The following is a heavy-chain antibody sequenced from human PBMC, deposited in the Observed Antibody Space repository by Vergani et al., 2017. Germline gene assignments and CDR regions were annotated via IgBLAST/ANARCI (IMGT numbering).Heavy chain of an antibody. V-gene: IGHV4-34*01. Sequence: QVQLQQWGAGLLKPSETLSLTCAVYGGSFSGYYWSWIRHPPGKGLEWIGEINHSGSTNYNPSLKSRVTISVDTSKNQFSLKLSSVTAADTAVYYCARGNPNWFDPWGQGTLVTVSS. CDR2: INHSGST. CDR3: ARGNPNWFDP. CDR1: GGSFSGYY. J-gene: IGHJ5*02.